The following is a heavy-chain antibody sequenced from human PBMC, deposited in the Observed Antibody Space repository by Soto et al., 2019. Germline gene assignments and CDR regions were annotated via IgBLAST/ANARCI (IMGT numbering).Heavy chain of an antibody. CDR1: GFTFSSYA. V-gene: IGHV3-30-3*01. CDR3: ARADHYDFWSGYYTKTRYYYYGMDV. Sequence: GGSLRLSCAASGFTFSSYAMPWVRQAPGKGLGWVAVISYDGSNKYYADSVKGRFTISRDNSKNTLYLQMNSLRDEDTDVYYCARADHYDFWSGYYTKTRYYYYGMDVWGQGTTVTVSS. CDR2: ISYDGSNK. J-gene: IGHJ6*02. D-gene: IGHD3-3*01.